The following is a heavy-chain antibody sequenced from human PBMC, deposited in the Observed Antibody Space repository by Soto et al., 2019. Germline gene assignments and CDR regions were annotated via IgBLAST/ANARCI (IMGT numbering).Heavy chain of an antibody. CDR2: INHSGST. CDR3: ARGSPSITMVRGVKYYYYGMDV. Sequence: PSETLSLTCAVYGGSFSGYYWSWIRQPPGKGLEWIGEINHSGSTNYNPPLKSRVTISVDTSKNQFSLKLSSVTAADTAVYYCARGSPSITMVRGVKYYYYGMDVWGQGTTVTVSS. CDR1: GGSFSGYY. V-gene: IGHV4-34*01. D-gene: IGHD3-10*01. J-gene: IGHJ6*02.